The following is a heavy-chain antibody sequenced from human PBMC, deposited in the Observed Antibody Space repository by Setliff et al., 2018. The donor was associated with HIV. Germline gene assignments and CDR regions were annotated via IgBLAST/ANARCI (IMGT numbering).Heavy chain of an antibody. CDR2: IHYSGTT. CDR1: GGSISSSGYY. J-gene: IGHJ3*02. D-gene: IGHD2-2*01. V-gene: IGHV4-31*02. Sequence: SETLSLTCSVSGGSISSSGYYWSWIRQHPGKGLEWLGYIHYSGTTYYSPSLESRLTISIDTSENQFSLKLSSVTAADTAVYYCARTLAYHAFDIWGQGTMVTVSS. CDR3: ARTLAYHAFDI.